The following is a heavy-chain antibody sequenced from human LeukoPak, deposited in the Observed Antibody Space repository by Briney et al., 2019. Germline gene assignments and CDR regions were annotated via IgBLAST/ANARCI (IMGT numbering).Heavy chain of an antibody. V-gene: IGHV1-69*06. D-gene: IGHD3-22*01. CDR2: IIPIFGTA. J-gene: IGHJ3*02. CDR1: GGTFSSYA. CDR3: ARDVVRIKRAFDI. Sequence: SVKVSCKASGGTFSSYAISWVRQAPGQGLEWMGGIIPIFGTANYAQKFQGRVTITADKSTSTAYMELSSLRSEDTAVYYCARDVVRIKRAFDIWGQGTIVTVSS.